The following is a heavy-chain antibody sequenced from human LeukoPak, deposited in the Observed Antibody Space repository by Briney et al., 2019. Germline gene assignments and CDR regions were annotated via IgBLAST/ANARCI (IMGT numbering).Heavy chain of an antibody. CDR2: ISGGGSST. V-gene: IGHV3-23*01. J-gene: IGHJ4*02. D-gene: IGHD7-27*01. CDR3: AKDLAGDTY. Sequence: PGGSLRLSCAAPGFTFRSSTMSWVRHTPGDGLEWVSAISGGGSSTYYADSVKGHFTISRDNSKNTLYLQMNYLRAEDTAIYYCAKDLAGDTYWGQGTLVTVSS. CDR1: GFTFRSST.